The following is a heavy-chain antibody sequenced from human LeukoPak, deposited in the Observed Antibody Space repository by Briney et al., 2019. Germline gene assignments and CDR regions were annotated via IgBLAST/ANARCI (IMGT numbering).Heavy chain of an antibody. J-gene: IGHJ5*02. V-gene: IGHV1-24*01. CDR2: FDPEYGET. Sequence: GVSAKVSCKVSGYTLNELSIHWVRQAAGKGLEWMGGFDPEYGETVYAQKFQGRVTMAEDTSTDTAYMELSSLRSEDTAVYYCAPLDFWVPSTWGQGTLVTVSS. D-gene: IGHD3-3*01. CDR1: GYTLNELS. CDR3: APLDFWVPST.